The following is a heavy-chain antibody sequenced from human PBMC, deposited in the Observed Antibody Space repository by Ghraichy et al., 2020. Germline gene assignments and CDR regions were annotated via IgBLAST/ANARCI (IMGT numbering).Heavy chain of an antibody. Sequence: GGSLRLSCAASGFTVSSNYMSWVRQAPGKGLEWVSVIYSGGSTYYADSVKGRFTISRDNSKNTLYLQMNSLRAEDTAVYYCARGGSYDFWSGYSKRNPYYFDYWGQGTLVTVSS. J-gene: IGHJ4*02. CDR3: ARGGSYDFWSGYSKRNPYYFDY. V-gene: IGHV3-53*01. CDR2: IYSGGST. CDR1: GFTVSSNY. D-gene: IGHD3-3*01.